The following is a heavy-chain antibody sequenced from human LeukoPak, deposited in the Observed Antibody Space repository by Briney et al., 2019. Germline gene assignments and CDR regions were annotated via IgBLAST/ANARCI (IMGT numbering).Heavy chain of an antibody. Sequence: QPGGSLRLSCAASGFTFSSYSMNWVRQAPGKGLEWLGNISPDGRTIKYADSVKGRFTFSRDNAKNSLYVQMNSLRGDDTAVFYCATDSGYNALDIWGQGTMVTVSS. CDR3: ATDSGYNALDI. CDR1: GFTFSSYS. V-gene: IGHV3-7*01. D-gene: IGHD5-12*01. J-gene: IGHJ3*02. CDR2: ISPDGRTI.